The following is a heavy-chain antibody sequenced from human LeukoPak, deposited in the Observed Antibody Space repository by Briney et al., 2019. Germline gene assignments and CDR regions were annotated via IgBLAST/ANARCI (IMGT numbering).Heavy chain of an antibody. V-gene: IGHV3-30*02. D-gene: IGHD3-22*01. CDR3: ASLGGATMIVVVEVD. CDR1: GFTFSSYG. J-gene: IGHJ4*02. Sequence: GGSLRHSCAASGFTFSSYGMHWVRQAPGKGLEWVAFIRYDGSNKYYADSVKGRFTISRDNSKNTLYLQMNSLRAEDTAVYYCASLGGATMIVVVEVDWGQGTLVTVSS. CDR2: IRYDGSNK.